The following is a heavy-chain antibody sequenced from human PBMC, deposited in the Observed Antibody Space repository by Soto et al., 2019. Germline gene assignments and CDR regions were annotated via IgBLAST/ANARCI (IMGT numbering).Heavy chain of an antibody. V-gene: IGHV1-18*01. CDR3: ARGGTPIEY. Sequence: ASLKVSCKSSGSTFTNFGIGWVRQAPGQGLEWMGWISAYNGNTNYAQNFQGRVTMTTDTSTSTAYMELRSLRSDDTAVYYCARGGTPIEYWGQGTLVTVSS. J-gene: IGHJ4*02. CDR1: GSTFTNFG. D-gene: IGHD3-16*01. CDR2: ISAYNGNT.